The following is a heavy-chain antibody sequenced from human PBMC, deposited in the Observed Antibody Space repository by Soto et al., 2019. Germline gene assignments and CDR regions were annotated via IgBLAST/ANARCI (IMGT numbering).Heavy chain of an antibody. CDR1: GGSISSYY. J-gene: IGHJ5*02. V-gene: IGHV4-59*01. Sequence: SETLSLNCTVSGGSISSYYWSWIRQPPGKGLEWIGYIYYSGSTNYNPSLKSRVTISVDTSKNQFSLKLSSVTAADTAVYYCARGPGVAAVEISGSWFDPWGQGTLVTVSS. CDR3: ARGPGVAAVEISGSWFDP. CDR2: IYYSGST. D-gene: IGHD6-13*01.